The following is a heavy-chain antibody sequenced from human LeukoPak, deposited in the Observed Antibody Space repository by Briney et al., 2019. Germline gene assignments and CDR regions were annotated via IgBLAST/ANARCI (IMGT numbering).Heavy chain of an antibody. Sequence: GGSLRLSCATSGFSFSSYAMSWVRQAPGKGLEWVSAMSSSDDGRYYAASVRGRFTISRDTSRSTLYLQMNSLRAEDAAVYYCAKAPVTSCRGAFCYPFDYWGQGTLVTVST. CDR2: MSSSDDGR. D-gene: IGHD2-15*01. CDR3: AKAPVTSCRGAFCYPFDY. CDR1: GFSFSSYA. J-gene: IGHJ4*02. V-gene: IGHV3-23*01.